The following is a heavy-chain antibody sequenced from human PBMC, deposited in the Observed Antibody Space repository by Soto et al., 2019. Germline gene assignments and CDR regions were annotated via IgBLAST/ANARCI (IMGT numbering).Heavy chain of an antibody. V-gene: IGHV1-69*05. J-gene: IGHJ4*02. CDR3: ELLPSCRSAGCPNGNYAVDY. CDR1: RGTYHSDA. CDR2: IIPIFGTA. D-gene: IGHD2-2*01. Sequence: VPCKGSRGTYHSDAISLVRQGPGQGPKWMGGIIPIFGTANDAQKFQGRVTLTRDTSLSTAYMELSSLRSGDTAVYYCELLPSCRSAGCPNGNYAVDYWGQGTLVTVS.